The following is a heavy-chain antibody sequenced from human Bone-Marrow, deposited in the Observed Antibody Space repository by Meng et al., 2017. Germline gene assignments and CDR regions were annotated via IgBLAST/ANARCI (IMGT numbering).Heavy chain of an antibody. D-gene: IGHD2-15*01. CDR3: ARGGNGWLDYFDY. J-gene: IGHJ4*02. Sequence: ASVKVSCKASGGTFSSYAISWVRQAPGQGLEWMGIINPSGGSTSYAQKFQGRVTMTRDTSTSTVYMELSSLRSEDTAVYYCARGGNGWLDYFDYWGQGTLVTVSS. V-gene: IGHV1-46*01. CDR2: INPSGGST. CDR1: GGTFSSYA.